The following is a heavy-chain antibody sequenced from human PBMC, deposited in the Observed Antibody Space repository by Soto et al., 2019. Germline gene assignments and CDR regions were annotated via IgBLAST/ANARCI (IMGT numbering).Heavy chain of an antibody. V-gene: IGHV3-7*01. Sequence: EVQLLESGGGLVQPGGSLRLSCAASGFTFSTYWMSWVRQAPGKGLEWVANIKQDGSEKHYADSVKGRFTISRDNAKNSLYLQMNSLRAEDTAVYHCARERDGYSYGYVWFDPWGQGTLVTVSS. J-gene: IGHJ5*02. CDR3: ARERDGYSYGYVWFDP. CDR1: GFTFSTYW. D-gene: IGHD5-18*01. CDR2: IKQDGSEK.